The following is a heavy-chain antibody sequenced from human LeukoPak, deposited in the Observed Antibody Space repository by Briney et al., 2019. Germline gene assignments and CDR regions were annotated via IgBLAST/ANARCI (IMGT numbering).Heavy chain of an antibody. CDR1: GFTVSTNY. CDR3: ARVLRGSGSCFDY. CDR2: IYSGGST. J-gene: IGHJ4*02. V-gene: IGHV3-66*01. D-gene: IGHD2-15*01. Sequence: GGSLRLSCAASGFTVSTNYMTWVRQAPGKGLEWVSIIYSGGSTYYAEYVKGRFTISRDNSKNTLYLQMNSLRAVDTAVYYCARVLRGSGSCFDYWGQGTLVTVSS.